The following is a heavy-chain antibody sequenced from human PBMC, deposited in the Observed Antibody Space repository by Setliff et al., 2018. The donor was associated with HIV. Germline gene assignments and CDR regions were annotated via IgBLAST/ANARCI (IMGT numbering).Heavy chain of an antibody. D-gene: IGHD3-10*01. CDR1: GGTFSSYV. CDR3: ARDREAEGDAFDI. V-gene: IGHV1-69*13. CDR2: IIPIFGTA. Sequence: SVKVSCKASGGTFSSYVISWVRQAPGQGLEWMGGIIPIFGTANYAQKFQGRVTITADESTSTAYMELSSLRSDDTAVYYCARDREAEGDAFDIWGQGTMVTVSS. J-gene: IGHJ3*02.